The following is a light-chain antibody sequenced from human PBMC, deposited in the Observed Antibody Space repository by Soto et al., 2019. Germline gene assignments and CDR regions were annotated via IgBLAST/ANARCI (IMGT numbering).Light chain of an antibody. Sequence: DIQMTQSPSTLSASIGDRVTITCRASQNIVTYLNWYLQKPGQAPKLLIYATSSLQSGAPPRFSGGGSGTEFTFTISSLQPEDFATYYCQQSYNFPRTLGQGTKVDIK. J-gene: IGKJ1*01. CDR1: QNIVTY. CDR2: ATS. CDR3: QQSYNFPRT. V-gene: IGKV1-39*01.